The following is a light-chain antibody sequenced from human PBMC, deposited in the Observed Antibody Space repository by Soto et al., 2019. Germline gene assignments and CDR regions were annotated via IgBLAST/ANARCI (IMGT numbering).Light chain of an antibody. Sequence: DIQMIQSPSSLSASVGDRVTNTCQASQEISNYLNWYQRKPGKAPKLLIYDASNLERGVPSRFSGRGSGTDFTFTISSLQPEDFATYYCQQYDHLPRTFGRGTKVEIK. CDR1: QEISNY. V-gene: IGKV1-33*01. J-gene: IGKJ1*01. CDR2: DAS. CDR3: QQYDHLPRT.